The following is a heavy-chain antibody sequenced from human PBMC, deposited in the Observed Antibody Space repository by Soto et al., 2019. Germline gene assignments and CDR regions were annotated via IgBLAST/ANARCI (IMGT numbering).Heavy chain of an antibody. CDR3: ARSAEVVISYYYYGMDV. V-gene: IGHV4-61*01. D-gene: IGHD3-22*01. Sequence: ASETLSLTCTLSAGSVSSGSYYCSWIRQPPGKGLEWIGYIYYSGSTNYNPSLKSRVTISVDTSQNQFSLKLSSVTAADTAVYYCARSAEVVISYYYYGMDVWGQGTTVTVSS. J-gene: IGHJ6*02. CDR2: IYYSGST. CDR1: AGSVSSGSYY.